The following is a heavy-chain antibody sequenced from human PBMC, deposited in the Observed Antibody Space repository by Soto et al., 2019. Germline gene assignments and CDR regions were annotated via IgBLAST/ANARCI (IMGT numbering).Heavy chain of an antibody. V-gene: IGHV3-30*18. Sequence: PGGSLRLSCAASGFTFSSYGMHWVRQAPGKGLEWVAVISYDGSNKYYADSVKGRFTISRDNSKNTLYLQMNSLRAEDTAVYYSAKDLYYYDSSGYYENDYWGQGTLVTVSS. J-gene: IGHJ4*02. CDR1: GFTFSSYG. D-gene: IGHD3-22*01. CDR2: ISYDGSNK. CDR3: AKDLYYYDSSGYYENDY.